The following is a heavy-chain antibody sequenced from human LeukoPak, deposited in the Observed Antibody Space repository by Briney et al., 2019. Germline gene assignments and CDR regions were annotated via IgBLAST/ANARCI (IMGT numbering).Heavy chain of an antibody. CDR3: ARDLGGGYYFDY. Sequence: VASVKVSCKVSGYTFTGYYIHWVRQAPGQGLEWMGWINPTSGGTNYAQKFQGRVTMTRDTSISTVYMELSSLRSEDTAVYYCARDLGGGYYFDYWGQGTLVTVSS. D-gene: IGHD3-10*01. CDR1: GYTFTGYY. CDR2: INPTSGGT. V-gene: IGHV1-2*02. J-gene: IGHJ4*02.